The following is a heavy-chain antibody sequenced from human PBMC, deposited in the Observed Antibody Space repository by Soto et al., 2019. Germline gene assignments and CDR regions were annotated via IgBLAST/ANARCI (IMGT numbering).Heavy chain of an antibody. CDR2: ISGSSGST. CDR3: AKDSTAYSSSYDFDY. V-gene: IGHV3-23*01. Sequence: EVQLLESGGGLVQPGGSLRLSCAASGFTFSSYAMSWVRQAPGKGLEWVSAISGSSGSTYYADSVKGRFTISRDNSKNTLYLQMNSLRAEDTAVYYCAKDSTAYSSSYDFDYWGQGTLVTVSS. D-gene: IGHD6-6*01. CDR1: GFTFSSYA. J-gene: IGHJ4*02.